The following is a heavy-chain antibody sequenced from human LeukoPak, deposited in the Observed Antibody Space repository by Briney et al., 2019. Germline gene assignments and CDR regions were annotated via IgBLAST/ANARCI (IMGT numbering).Heavy chain of an antibody. D-gene: IGHD6-13*01. J-gene: IGHJ4*02. CDR1: GFTFDDYG. CDR2: INWNGGST. Sequence: GGSLRLSCAASGFTFDDYGMSWVRQAPGKGLEWVSGINWNGGSTGYADSVKGRFTISRDNAKNSLYLQMNSLSAEDTALYYCARGIAAAAHFDYWGQGTLVTVSS. CDR3: ARGIAAAAHFDY. V-gene: IGHV3-20*04.